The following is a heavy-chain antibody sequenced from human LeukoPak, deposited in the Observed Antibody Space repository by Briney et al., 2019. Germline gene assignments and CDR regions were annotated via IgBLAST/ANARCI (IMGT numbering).Heavy chain of an antibody. Sequence: GESLKISCKGSGYSFSSFWIAWVRQMPGKGLEWMGIIFPGDSDTRYRPSLQGQVTISVDKSIDTAFLQWGSLKASDSAIYYCARLTSFADLLTATRRSWFDPWGQGTLVTVSS. CDR2: IFPGDSDT. CDR1: GYSFSSFW. J-gene: IGHJ5*02. D-gene: IGHD2-21*02. V-gene: IGHV5-51*01. CDR3: ARLTSFADLLTATRRSWFDP.